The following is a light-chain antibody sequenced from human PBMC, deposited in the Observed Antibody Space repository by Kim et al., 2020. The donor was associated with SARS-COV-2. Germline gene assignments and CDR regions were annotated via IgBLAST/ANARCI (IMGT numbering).Light chain of an antibody. Sequence: ASVGDRVTITCRASQSISSWLAWYQQKPGKAPKLLIYKASSLESGVPSRFSGSGSGTEFTLTISSLQPDDFATYYCQQYNSYHVNTFGQGTKLEI. V-gene: IGKV1-5*03. CDR3: QQYNSYHVNT. J-gene: IGKJ2*01. CDR2: KAS. CDR1: QSISSW.